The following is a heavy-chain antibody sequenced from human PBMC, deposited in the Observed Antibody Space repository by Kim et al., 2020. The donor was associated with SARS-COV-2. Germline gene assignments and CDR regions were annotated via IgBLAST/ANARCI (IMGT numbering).Heavy chain of an antibody. J-gene: IGHJ5*02. CDR2: IVVGSGNT. CDR1: GFTFTSSA. D-gene: IGHD4-4*01. CDR3: AARAIEVMTTPLRWFDP. V-gene: IGHV1-58*01. Sequence: SVKVSCKASGFTFTSSAVQWVRQARGQRLEWIGWIVVGSGNTNYAQKFQERVTITRDMSTSTAYMELSSLRSEDTAVYYCAARAIEVMTTPLRWFDPWGQGTLVTVSS.